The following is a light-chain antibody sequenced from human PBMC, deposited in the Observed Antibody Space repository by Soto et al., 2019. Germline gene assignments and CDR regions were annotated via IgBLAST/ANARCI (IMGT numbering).Light chain of an antibody. V-gene: IGLV2-14*03. CDR1: SSDVGGYNY. CDR3: SSYTSSSTQV. J-gene: IGLJ3*02. CDR2: DVS. Sequence: QSVLTQPASVSGSPGQSITISCTGTSSDVGGYNYVSWYQHHPGKAPKLIIYDVSNRASGISYRFSGSKSGKTASLTISGLQAEDEADYYCSSYTSSSTQVFGGGTKLTVL.